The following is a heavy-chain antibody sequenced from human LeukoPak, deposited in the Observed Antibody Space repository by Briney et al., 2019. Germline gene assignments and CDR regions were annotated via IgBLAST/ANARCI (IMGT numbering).Heavy chain of an antibody. Sequence: PGGTLRLSCAASGFTFSNYAMTWVRQGPEKGLEWVSAITGDGGYTYYADSVKGRFTISRDNAKNSLYLQMNSLRAEDTAVYYCAELGITMIGGVWGKGTTVTISS. CDR1: GFTFSNYA. CDR2: ITGDGGYT. J-gene: IGHJ6*04. D-gene: IGHD3-10*02. V-gene: IGHV3-23*01. CDR3: AELGITMIGGV.